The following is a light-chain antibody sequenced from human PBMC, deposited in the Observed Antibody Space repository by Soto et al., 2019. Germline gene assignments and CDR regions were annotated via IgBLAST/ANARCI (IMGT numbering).Light chain of an antibody. CDR3: QHYGSSLSIT. V-gene: IGKV3-20*01. CDR1: QSISSNY. Sequence: EIVLTQSPCTLSLSTGERATISCGARQSISSNYFACYQQKPGQAPRLLIYGASSRATGIPDRFSGSVSGTDFTLTISRLEPEDFAVYYCQHYGSSLSITFVHGTRLEIK. CDR2: GAS. J-gene: IGKJ5*01.